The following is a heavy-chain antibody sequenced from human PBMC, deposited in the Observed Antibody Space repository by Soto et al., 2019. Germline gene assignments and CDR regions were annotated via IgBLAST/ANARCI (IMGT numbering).Heavy chain of an antibody. D-gene: IGHD3-3*01. CDR2: ISAYNGNT. V-gene: IGHV1-18*01. CDR1: GYTFTSYG. J-gene: IGHJ4*02. Sequence: ASVKVSCKASGYTFTSYGISWVRQAPGQGLEWMGWISAYNGNTNYAQKLQGRVTMTTDTSTSTAYMELRSLRSDDTAVYYCARGTGRYDFSTGNPLPYYFDYWGQGTLVTVSS. CDR3: ARGTGRYDFSTGNPLPYYFDY.